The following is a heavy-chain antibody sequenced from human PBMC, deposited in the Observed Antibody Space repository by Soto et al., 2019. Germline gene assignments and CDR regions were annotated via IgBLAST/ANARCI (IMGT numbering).Heavy chain of an antibody. CDR3: AREAVSGGTGFDY. J-gene: IGHJ4*02. CDR2: VNAYNGNT. V-gene: IGHV1-18*01. Sequence: ASVKVSCKASGYTFTSYGISWVRQAPGQGLEWMGWVNAYNGNTNYAQKFQGRVTMTTDTSTSTAYMELRSLRSDDTAVYYCAREAVSGGTGFDYWGQGTQVTVSS. D-gene: IGHD6-19*01. CDR1: GYTFTSYG.